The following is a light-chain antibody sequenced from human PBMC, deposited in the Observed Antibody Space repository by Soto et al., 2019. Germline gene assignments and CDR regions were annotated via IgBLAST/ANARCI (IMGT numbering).Light chain of an antibody. CDR3: QQYVTSPQT. CDR2: GAS. J-gene: IGKJ1*01. V-gene: IGKV3-20*01. CDR1: QSLRPTY. Sequence: EVVLTQSPDTLSLSPGETATLSCRASQSLRPTYVAWYQQNPGQAPRLLIYGASFRATDIPNSFSCRWSGTDFTLSISRLEPEDFAVYYCQQYVTSPQTFGQRTTVDIK.